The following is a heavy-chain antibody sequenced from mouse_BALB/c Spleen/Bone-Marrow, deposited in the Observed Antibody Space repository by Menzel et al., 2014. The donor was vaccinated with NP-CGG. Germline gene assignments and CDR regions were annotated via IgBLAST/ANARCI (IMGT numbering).Heavy chain of an antibody. Sequence: DVKLVESGAELVKPGASVKLSCTASGFNIKDTYMHWVKQRPEQGLEWIGRIDPANGNTKYDPKFQGKATMTADTSSNTAYLQLSSLTSEDTAVYYCNGNYYAMDYWGQGTSVTVSS. CDR2: IDPANGNT. CDR3: NGNYYAMDY. CDR1: GFNIKDTY. J-gene: IGHJ4*01. V-gene: IGHV14-3*02. D-gene: IGHD2-1*01.